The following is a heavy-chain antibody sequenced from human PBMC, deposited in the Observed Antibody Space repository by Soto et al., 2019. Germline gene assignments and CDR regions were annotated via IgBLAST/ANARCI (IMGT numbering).Heavy chain of an antibody. CDR3: ARPDRDFYGLDV. CDR1: GFTFRNYD. V-gene: IGHV3-13*05. Sequence: EVQLVESGGGLVQPGGSLRLSCEASGFTFRNYDMHWVRQGTGKGLEWVSGISAAGDPDYADSVEGRFTISRENAQNAIFLQMNSIRVGDTAVYYCARPDRDFYGLDVWGQGTTVIDYS. J-gene: IGHJ6*02. CDR2: ISAAGDP.